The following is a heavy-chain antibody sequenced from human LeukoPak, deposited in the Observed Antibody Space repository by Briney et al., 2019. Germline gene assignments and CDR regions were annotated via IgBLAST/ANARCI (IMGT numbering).Heavy chain of an antibody. CDR1: GFTFSSYW. Sequence: QPGRSLRLSCAASGFTFSSYWMHWVRHTPEKGLVWVSRINNHGSATHYADSVKGRFTVSRDNAQNMLYLQMSSLRAEDTAVYYCARSAFYGSTGYLYYYWGQGALATVSS. CDR2: INNHGSAT. D-gene: IGHD2-2*03. J-gene: IGHJ4*02. V-gene: IGHV3-74*01. CDR3: ARSAFYGSTGYLYYY.